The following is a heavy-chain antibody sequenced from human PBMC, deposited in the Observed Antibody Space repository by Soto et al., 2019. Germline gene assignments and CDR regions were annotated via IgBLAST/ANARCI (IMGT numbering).Heavy chain of an antibody. CDR1: GGSISSGGYY. CDR3: ARSVDP. V-gene: IGHV4-31*03. CDR2: IYYSGST. J-gene: IGHJ5*02. Sequence: QVQLQESGPGLVKPSQTLSLTCTVSGGSISSGGYYWGGIRQHPGKGLEWIGYIYYSGSTYYNTSLKSRVTISVDTTKNQSSLKLSSVTAADTDVYYFARSVDPWGQGTLVTVSS.